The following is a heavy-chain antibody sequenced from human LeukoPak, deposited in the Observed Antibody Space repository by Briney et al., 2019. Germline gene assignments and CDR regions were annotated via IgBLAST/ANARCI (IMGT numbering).Heavy chain of an antibody. CDR3: ASLVGAIDGDYFDY. V-gene: IGHV1-18*01. CDR2: ISAYNGNT. J-gene: IGHJ4*02. D-gene: IGHD1-26*01. Sequence: ASVTVSCQASGYTFTSYGISWVRQAPGQGLEWMGWISAYNGNTNYAQKLQGRVTMNTDTSTSTAYMELRSLRSDDTAVYYCASLVGAIDGDYFDYWGQGTLVSVSS. CDR1: GYTFTSYG.